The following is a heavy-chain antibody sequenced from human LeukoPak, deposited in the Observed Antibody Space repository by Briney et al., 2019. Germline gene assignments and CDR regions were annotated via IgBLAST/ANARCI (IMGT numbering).Heavy chain of an antibody. CDR1: GGTFSRYA. CDR2: IIPMFGIA. D-gene: IGHD3-10*01. V-gene: IGHV1-69*13. J-gene: IGHJ4*02. Sequence: GASVKVSCKASGGTFSRYAISWVRQAPGQGLEWMGGIIPMFGIANYAQKFQGRVTITADESTSTAYMELSSLRSEDTAVYYCARQGPDYYGSGSSSYFDYWGQGTLVTVSS. CDR3: ARQGPDYYGSGSSSYFDY.